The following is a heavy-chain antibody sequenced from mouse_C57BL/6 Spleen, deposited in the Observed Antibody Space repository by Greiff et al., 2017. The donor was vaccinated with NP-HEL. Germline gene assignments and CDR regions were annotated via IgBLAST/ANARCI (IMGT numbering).Heavy chain of an antibody. CDR3: ARSDGTLFAY. D-gene: IGHD1-1*01. J-gene: IGHJ3*01. CDR1: GFTFTDYY. V-gene: IGHV7-3*01. Sequence: DVHLVESGGGLVQPGGSLSLSCAASGFTFTDYYMSWVRQPPGKALEWLGFIRNKANGYTTEYSASVKGRFTISRDNSQSILYLQMNALRAEDSATYYCARSDGTLFAYWGQGTLVTVSA. CDR2: IRNKANGYTT.